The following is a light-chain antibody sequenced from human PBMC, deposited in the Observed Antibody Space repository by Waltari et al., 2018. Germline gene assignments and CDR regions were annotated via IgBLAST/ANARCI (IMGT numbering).Light chain of an antibody. CDR2: YDN. V-gene: IGLV2-23*01. CDR3: CSYAGSYTWV. CDR1: SSDVGNYNL. Sequence: QSALTQPASVSRSPGQSITISCTGTSSDVGNYNLLSWYQQYPGKVPKVTLYYDNRRPSGVSDRFSGSESGHTASLTSSGVQAEDEADYYCCSYAGSYTWVFGGGAKLTVL. J-gene: IGLJ3*02.